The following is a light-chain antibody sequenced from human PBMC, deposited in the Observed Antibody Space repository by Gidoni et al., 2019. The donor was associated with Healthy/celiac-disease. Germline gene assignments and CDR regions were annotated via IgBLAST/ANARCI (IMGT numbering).Light chain of an antibody. CDR1: QSISSY. CDR2: AAA. Sequence: DIQMTQSPSSLSASVGDRVTITCRARQSISSYLNLYQQKPGKAPKFLIYAAASLQSGVPSRFSGSGSGTDFTLTISRLQPEDFATYYCQQSYSTPRTFGQGTKVEIK. CDR3: QQSYSTPRT. V-gene: IGKV1-39*01. J-gene: IGKJ1*01.